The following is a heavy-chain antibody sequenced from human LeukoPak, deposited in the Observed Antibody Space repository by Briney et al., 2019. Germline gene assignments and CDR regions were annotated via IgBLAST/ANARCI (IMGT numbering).Heavy chain of an antibody. CDR2: ISSRSSYI. CDR3: ARDQYAIGQQEDY. Sequence: GGSLRLSCAASGFTFSSYNMNWVRQAPGKGLEWVSSISSRSSYIYYADSVKGRFTISRDNAKNSLYLQMNSLRAGDTAVYYCARDQYAIGQQEDYWGKGTLVTVSS. CDR1: GFTFSSYN. J-gene: IGHJ4*02. V-gene: IGHV3-21*01. D-gene: IGHD1/OR15-1a*01.